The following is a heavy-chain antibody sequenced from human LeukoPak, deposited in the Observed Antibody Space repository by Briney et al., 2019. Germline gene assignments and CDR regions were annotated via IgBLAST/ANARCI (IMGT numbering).Heavy chain of an antibody. V-gene: IGHV3-23*01. CDR1: GFTFSSYA. CDR3: AKGGQRRWELLTLGEDIYYFDY. J-gene: IGHJ4*02. Sequence: PGGSLRLSCAASGFTFSSYAMSWVRQAPGKGLEWVSAISGSGGSTHYADSVKGRFTISRDNSKNTLYLQMNSLRAEDTAVYYCAKGGQRRWELLTLGEDIYYFDYWGQGTLVTVSS. CDR2: ISGSGGST. D-gene: IGHD1-26*01.